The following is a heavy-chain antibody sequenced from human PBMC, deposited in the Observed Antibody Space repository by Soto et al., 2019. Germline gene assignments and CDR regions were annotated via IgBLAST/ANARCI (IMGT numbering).Heavy chain of an antibody. Sequence: QVQLQQWGAGLLKPSETLSLTCAVYGGSFSGYSWTWIRQPPGTGLEWVGKINHSGSTNYNPSLKSRVTISGDTSKNQFSLKLTSVIAADAAVYYGARDKITGLFDYWGQGTLVNVSS. J-gene: IGHJ4*02. V-gene: IGHV4-34*01. CDR1: GGSFSGYS. CDR3: ARDKITGLFDY. D-gene: IGHD2-8*02. CDR2: INHSGST.